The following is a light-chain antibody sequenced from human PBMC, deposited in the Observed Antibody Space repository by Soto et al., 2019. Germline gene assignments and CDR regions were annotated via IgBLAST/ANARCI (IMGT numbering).Light chain of an antibody. Sequence: EIVMTQSPATLSVSPGERATLSCRASQSVSSDFAWYQQKPGQAPRLLIYGASSRATGIPDRFSGSGSGTEFTLTISSLQSEDFAVYYCQQYGRSPTTFGQGTKVDIK. V-gene: IGKV3D-15*01. CDR1: QSVSSD. CDR3: QQYGRSPTT. CDR2: GAS. J-gene: IGKJ1*01.